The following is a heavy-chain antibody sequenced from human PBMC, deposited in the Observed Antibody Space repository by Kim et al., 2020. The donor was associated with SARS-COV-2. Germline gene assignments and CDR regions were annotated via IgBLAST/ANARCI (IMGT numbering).Heavy chain of an antibody. Sequence: GGSLRLSCAASGFTFDDYAMHWVRQAPGKGLEWVSLISGDGGSTYYADSVKGRFTISRDNSKNSLYLQMNSLRTEDTALYYCYTRDPLYYYYGMDVWGQGTTVTVSS. V-gene: IGHV3-43*02. J-gene: IGHJ6*02. CDR2: ISGDGGST. CDR3: YTRDPLYYYYGMDV. CDR1: GFTFDDYA.